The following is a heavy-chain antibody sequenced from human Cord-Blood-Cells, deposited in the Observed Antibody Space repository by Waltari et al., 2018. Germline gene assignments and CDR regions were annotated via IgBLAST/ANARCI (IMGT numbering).Heavy chain of an antibody. Sequence: EVQLVESGGGLVQPGGSLRLSCAASGFTFSSFWMSWVRQAPGKGGEWVAYMKQDGSGDYDVDSGKGRLTISRDNAKNSLYLQMNSLRAEDTAVYYCARTARKILDYWGQGTLVTVSS. J-gene: IGHJ4*02. CDR1: GFTFSSFW. CDR2: MKQDGSGD. CDR3: ARTARKILDY. V-gene: IGHV3-7*01.